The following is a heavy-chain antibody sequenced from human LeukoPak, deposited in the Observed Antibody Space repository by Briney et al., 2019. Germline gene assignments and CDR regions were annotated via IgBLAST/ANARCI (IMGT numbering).Heavy chain of an antibody. Sequence: SETLSLTCTVSGGSTSSFYWSWIRQSPGKGLECIGYIFHNGDINYNPSLKSRVTITMDTSKNQFSLRLSSVTAADTAVYFCASTARLFQHWGQGALVTVSS. CDR1: GGSTSSFY. D-gene: IGHD6-25*01. J-gene: IGHJ4*02. CDR2: IFHNGDI. CDR3: ASTARLFQH. V-gene: IGHV4-59*08.